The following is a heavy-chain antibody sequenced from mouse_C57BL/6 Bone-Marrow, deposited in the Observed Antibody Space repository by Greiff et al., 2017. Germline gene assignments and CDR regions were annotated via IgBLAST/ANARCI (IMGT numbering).Heavy chain of an antibody. CDR3: ARQKWYYAMDY. D-gene: IGHD1-3*01. V-gene: IGHV5-6*01. J-gene: IGHJ4*01. Sequence: EVKLQESGGDLVKPGGYLKLSCAASGFTFSSYGMSWVRQTPDKRLEWVATISSGGSYTYYPDSVKGRFTISRDNAKNTLYLQMSSLKSEDTAMYYCARQKWYYAMDYWGQGTSVTVSS. CDR2: ISSGGSYT. CDR1: GFTFSSYG.